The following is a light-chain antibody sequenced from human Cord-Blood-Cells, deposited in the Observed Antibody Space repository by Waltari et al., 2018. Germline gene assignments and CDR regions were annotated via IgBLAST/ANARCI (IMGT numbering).Light chain of an antibody. J-gene: IGLJ1*01. CDR2: DNN. V-gene: IGLV1-51*01. Sequence: QSVLTQPPSVSAAPGPTVPIPSSGSSPNIGTNYESRYQQLPGTAPKLLIYDNNKRPSGIPDRFSGSKSGTSATLGITGLQTGDEADYYCGTWDSSLSAYVFGTGTKVTVL. CDR3: GTWDSSLSAYV. CDR1: SPNIGTNY.